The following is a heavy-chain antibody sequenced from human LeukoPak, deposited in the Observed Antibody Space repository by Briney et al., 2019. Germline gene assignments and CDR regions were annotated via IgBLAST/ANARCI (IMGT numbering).Heavy chain of an antibody. D-gene: IGHD6-6*01. J-gene: IGHJ4*02. CDR1: GFTFSSYA. CDR3: AKHWKYSSSAVDY. V-gene: IGHV3-23*01. CDR2: ISGSGTST. Sequence: PGGSLRLSCAASGFTFSSYAMSWVREAPGKGLEWVSAISGSGTSTYYADSVKGRYTISRDNSNNTLYLQMNSLRAEDTAVYYCAKHWKYSSSAVDYWGQGTLVTVSS.